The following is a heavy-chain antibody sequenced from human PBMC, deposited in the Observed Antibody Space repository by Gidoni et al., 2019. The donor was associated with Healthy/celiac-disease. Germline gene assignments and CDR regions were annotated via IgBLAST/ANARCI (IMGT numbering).Heavy chain of an antibody. V-gene: IGHV3-23*01. CDR1: GFTFSSYA. CDR2: ISGSGGST. J-gene: IGHJ4*02. Sequence: EVQLLDSGGSLVLPGGYLIRSCPASGFTFSSYAMSWARQAPGKGLEWVSAISGSGGSTYYADSVKGRFTISRDNSKNTLYLQMNSLRAEDTAVYYCAKVSPWFGELEVNWGQGTLVTVSS. D-gene: IGHD3-10*01. CDR3: AKVSPWFGELEVN.